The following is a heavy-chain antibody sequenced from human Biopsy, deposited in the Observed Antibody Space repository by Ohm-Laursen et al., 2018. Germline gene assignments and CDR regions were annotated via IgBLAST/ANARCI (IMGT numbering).Heavy chain of an antibody. CDR2: INHRGST. Sequence: SDTLSLTWAVYGGSFSGYYWSWIRQPPGKGLEWIGEINHRGSTNHNPSLKSRVTISVDTSKNQFSLKLRSVTAADTAVYYCARAVDYYDPYYYYGLDVWGQGTTVTVSS. J-gene: IGHJ6*02. V-gene: IGHV4-34*01. CDR3: ARAVDYYDPYYYYGLDV. CDR1: GGSFSGYY. D-gene: IGHD3-16*01.